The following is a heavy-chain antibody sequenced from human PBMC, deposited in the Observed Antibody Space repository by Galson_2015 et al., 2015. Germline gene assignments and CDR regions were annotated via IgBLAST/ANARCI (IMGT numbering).Heavy chain of an antibody. CDR2: ISYDGSNK. V-gene: IGHV3-30*03. Sequence: SLRLSCAASGFTFSSSGMHWVRQAPGKGLEWVAVISYDGSNKYYADSVKGRFTISRDNSKNTLYLQMNSLRAEDTAVYYCARDGGSYWGGPGWFDPWGQGTLVTVSS. CDR3: ARDGGSYWGGPGWFDP. D-gene: IGHD1-26*01. J-gene: IGHJ5*02. CDR1: GFTFSSSG.